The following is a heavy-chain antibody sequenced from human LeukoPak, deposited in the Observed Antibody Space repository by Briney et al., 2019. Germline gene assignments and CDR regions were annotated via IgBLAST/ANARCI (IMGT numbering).Heavy chain of an antibody. Sequence: SETLSLTCTVSGGSISSYYWNWIRQPPGRGLEWIGYIYYSGSTKYNPSLKSRVTISVDTSKNQFSLKLSSVTAADTAVYYCARETENCSSTSCYLFDYWGQGTLVTVSS. J-gene: IGHJ4*02. D-gene: IGHD2-2*01. CDR3: ARETENCSSTSCYLFDY. V-gene: IGHV4-59*12. CDR2: IYYSGST. CDR1: GGSISSYY.